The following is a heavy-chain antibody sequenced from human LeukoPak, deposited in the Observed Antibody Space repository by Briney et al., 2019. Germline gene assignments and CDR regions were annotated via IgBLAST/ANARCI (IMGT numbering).Heavy chain of an antibody. CDR1: GYSFSSYW. J-gene: IGHJ4*02. CDR2: IHPGDSDT. CDR3: ARHNYFDY. Sequence: GESLKISCKGSGYSFSSYWIGWVRQMPVKGLEWMGIIHPGDSDTRYSPSFQGQVTFSADKSINTAYLQWNNLKASDTAMYYCARHNYFDYWGQGTLVTVSS. V-gene: IGHV5-51*01.